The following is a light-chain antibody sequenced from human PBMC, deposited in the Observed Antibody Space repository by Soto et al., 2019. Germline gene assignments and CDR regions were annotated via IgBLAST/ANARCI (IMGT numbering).Light chain of an antibody. J-gene: IGLJ1*01. Sequence: HSALAQAASVSGSPGQSITISCTRTSSDVGGYNYASWYQQHPGKAPKLMIYDVSNRPSGVSNRFSGSKSGNTASLTISGLQAEDEADYYCSSYTSSSTLYVFGTGTKVTVL. CDR3: SSYTSSSTLYV. CDR2: DVS. CDR1: SSDVGGYNY. V-gene: IGLV2-14*01.